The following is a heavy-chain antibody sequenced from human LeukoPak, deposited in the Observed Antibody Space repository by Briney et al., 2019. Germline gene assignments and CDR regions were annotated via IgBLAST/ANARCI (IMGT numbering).Heavy chain of an antibody. Sequence: GGSLGLSCAASGFTFSSSAMSWVRQAPGKGLEWLSTISGGGGSTYYADSVKGRFTISRDNSKNTLYLHMKSLRAEDTAVYYCARAVGRGYCSGGSCYFDYWGQGTLVTVSS. CDR1: GFTFSSSA. CDR2: ISGGGGST. CDR3: ARAVGRGYCSGGSCYFDY. D-gene: IGHD2-15*01. J-gene: IGHJ4*02. V-gene: IGHV3-23*01.